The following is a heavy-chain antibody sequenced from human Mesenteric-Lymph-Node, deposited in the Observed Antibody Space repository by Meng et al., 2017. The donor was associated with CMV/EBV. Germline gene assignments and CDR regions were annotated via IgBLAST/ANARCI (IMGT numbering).Heavy chain of an antibody. CDR1: GFTFSSYS. J-gene: IGHJ6*02. CDR3: ARVWGDIVVVPAAIYYYYGMDV. Sequence: GGSLRLSCAASGFTFSSYSMNWVRQAPGKGLEWVSSISSSSSYIYYADSVKGRFTISRDNAKNSLYLQMNSLRAEDTAVYYCARVWGDIVVVPAAIYYYYGMDVWGQGTTVTVSS. D-gene: IGHD2-2*01. V-gene: IGHV3-21*01. CDR2: ISSSSSYI.